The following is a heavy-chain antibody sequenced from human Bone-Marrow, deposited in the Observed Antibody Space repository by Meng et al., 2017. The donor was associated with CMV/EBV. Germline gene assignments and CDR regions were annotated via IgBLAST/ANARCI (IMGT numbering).Heavy chain of an antibody. Sequence: SETLSLTCAVYGGSFSGYYWSWIRQPPGKGLEWIGEINHSGSTNYNPSLKSRVTISVDTSKNQFSLKLSSVTAADTAVYYCARDNLRFLEWLLPPQVYYYYGMDVWGQRTTVTVSS. CDR2: INHSGST. J-gene: IGHJ6*02. D-gene: IGHD3-3*01. CDR3: ARDNLRFLEWLLPPQVYYYYGMDV. CDR1: GGSFSGYY. V-gene: IGHV4-34*01.